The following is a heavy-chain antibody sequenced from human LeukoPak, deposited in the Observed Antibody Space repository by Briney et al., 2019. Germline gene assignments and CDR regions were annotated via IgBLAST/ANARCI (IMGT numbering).Heavy chain of an antibody. D-gene: IGHD1-26*01. V-gene: IGHV1-69*13. CDR3: ARLISGSHDYYYGMDV. CDR2: IIPIFGTA. CDR1: GYTFTGYY. J-gene: IGHJ6*02. Sequence: VASVKVSCKASGYTFTGYYMHWVRQAPGQGLEWMGGIIPIFGTANYAQKFQGRVTITADESTSTAYMELSSLRSEDTAVYYCARLISGSHDYYYGMDVRGQGTTVTVSS.